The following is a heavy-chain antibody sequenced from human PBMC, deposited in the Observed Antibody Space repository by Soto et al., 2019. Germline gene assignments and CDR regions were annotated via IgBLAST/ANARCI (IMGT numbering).Heavy chain of an antibody. CDR2: IIPILGIA. Sequence: QVQLVQSGAEVKKPGSSVKVSCKASGGTFSSYTISWVRQAPGQGLEWMGRIIPILGIATYARKFQGRVTITADKSTSTAYMEMSSLRPEDTAVYYCASTRGYFDYWGQGTLVTVSS. CDR3: ASTRGYFDY. J-gene: IGHJ4*02. CDR1: GGTFSSYT. V-gene: IGHV1-69*02.